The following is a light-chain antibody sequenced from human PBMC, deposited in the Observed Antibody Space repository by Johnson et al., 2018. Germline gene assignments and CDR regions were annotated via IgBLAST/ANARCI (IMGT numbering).Light chain of an antibody. CDR1: SSNIGNNY. Sequence: QSVLTQPPSVSAAPGQKVTISCSGSSSNIGNNYVSWYQQLPGTAPKLLIYENNKRPSWIPDRFSGSKSGTSATLGITGLQTGDAADYYCGTWDSSLSAGNVFGTGTKVTVL. J-gene: IGLJ1*01. CDR3: GTWDSSLSAGNV. CDR2: ENN. V-gene: IGLV1-51*02.